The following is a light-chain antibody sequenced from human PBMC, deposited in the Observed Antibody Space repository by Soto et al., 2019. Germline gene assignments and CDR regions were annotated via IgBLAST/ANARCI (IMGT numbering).Light chain of an antibody. Sequence: ETVMTQSPATLSVSQGERATLSCRASQSVGSRLAWYQQKPGQTPRLVMFDASSRAIGIPARFSGSGSGTEFTLTISSLQSEDFAIYYCQQYNDWPQTFGQGTKVEIK. CDR2: DAS. V-gene: IGKV3-15*01. CDR1: QSVGSR. CDR3: QQYNDWPQT. J-gene: IGKJ1*01.